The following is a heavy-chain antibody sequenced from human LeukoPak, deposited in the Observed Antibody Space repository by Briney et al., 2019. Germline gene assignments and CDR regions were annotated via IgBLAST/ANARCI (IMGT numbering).Heavy chain of an antibody. CDR2: IKQDGSEK. J-gene: IGHJ6*03. Sequence: GGSLRLSCAASGFTFSSYWMSWVRQAPGKGLEWVANIKQDGSEKYYVDSVKGRFTISRDNAKNSLYLQMNSLRAEDTAVYYCARARYSSSWYFNYYYYYMDVWGKGTTVTVSS. D-gene: IGHD6-13*01. V-gene: IGHV3-7*01. CDR1: GFTFSSYW. CDR3: ARARYSSSWYFNYYYYYMDV.